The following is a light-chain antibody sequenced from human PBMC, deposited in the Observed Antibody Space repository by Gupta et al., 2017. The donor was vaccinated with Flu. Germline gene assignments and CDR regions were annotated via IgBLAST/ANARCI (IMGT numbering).Light chain of an antibody. Sequence: QSALTQPRSVSGSPGQSVPLSCTGTSSDVGGYNYVSWYQQHPGKAPKLMIYDVSKRPSGVPDRFSGSKSGNTASLTISGLQAEDEADYYCCSYAGSYTLWVFGGGTKLTVL. J-gene: IGLJ3*02. V-gene: IGLV2-11*01. CDR3: CSYAGSYTLWV. CDR2: DVS. CDR1: SSDVGGYNY.